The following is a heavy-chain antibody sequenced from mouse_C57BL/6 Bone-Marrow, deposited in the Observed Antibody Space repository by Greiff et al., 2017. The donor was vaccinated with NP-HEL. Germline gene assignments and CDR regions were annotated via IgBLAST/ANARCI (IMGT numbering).Heavy chain of an antibody. Sequence: QVQLQQPGAELVMPGASVKLSCKASGYTFTSYWMHWVKQRPGQGLEWIGEIDPSDSYTNYNQKFKGKSTLTVDKSSSTAYMQLSSLTSEDSAVYYCARSILGRAMDYWGQGTSVTVSS. CDR2: IDPSDSYT. J-gene: IGHJ4*01. D-gene: IGHD4-1*01. V-gene: IGHV1-69*01. CDR3: ARSILGRAMDY. CDR1: GYTFTSYW.